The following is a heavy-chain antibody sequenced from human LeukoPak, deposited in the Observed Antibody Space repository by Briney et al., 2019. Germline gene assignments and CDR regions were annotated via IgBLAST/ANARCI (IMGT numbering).Heavy chain of an antibody. V-gene: IGHV3-30-3*01. D-gene: IGHD3-9*01. CDR2: ISYDGSNK. J-gene: IGHJ4*02. CDR1: GFTFSSYA. CDR3: ARGWDILTGYYSDY. Sequence: AGGSLRLSCAASGFTFSSYAMHWVRQAPGKGLEWVAVISYDGSNKYYADSVKGRFTISRDNAKNSLYLQMNSLRAEDTAVYYCARGWDILTGYYSDYWGQGTLVTVSS.